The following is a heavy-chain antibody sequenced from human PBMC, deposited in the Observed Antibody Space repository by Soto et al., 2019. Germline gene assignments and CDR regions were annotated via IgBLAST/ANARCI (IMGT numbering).Heavy chain of an antibody. CDR2: INHSGST. D-gene: IGHD6-6*01. CDR3: ARGVVEEYSSSSRSYFDY. J-gene: IGHJ4*02. CDR1: GGSFSGYY. Sequence: SETLSLTCAVYGGSFSGYYWSWIRQPPGKGLEWIGEINHSGSTNYNPSLKSRVTISVDTSKNQFSLKLSSVTAADTAVYYCARGVVEEYSSSSRSYFDYWGQGTLVTVSS. V-gene: IGHV4-34*01.